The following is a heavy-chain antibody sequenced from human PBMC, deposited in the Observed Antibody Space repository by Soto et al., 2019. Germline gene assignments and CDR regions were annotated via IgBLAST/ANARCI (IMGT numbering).Heavy chain of an antibody. V-gene: IGHV3-23*01. CDR1: GFTFSSYA. D-gene: IGHD6-6*01. J-gene: IGHJ4*02. Sequence: EVQLLESGGGLVQPGGSLRLSCAASGFTFSSYAMSWVRQAPGKGLECVSAISGSGGSTYYADSVKGRFTISRDNSKNTLYLQMNSLRAEDTAVYYCAKADIAARTPGYFDYWGQGPLVTVSS. CDR2: ISGSGGST. CDR3: AKADIAARTPGYFDY.